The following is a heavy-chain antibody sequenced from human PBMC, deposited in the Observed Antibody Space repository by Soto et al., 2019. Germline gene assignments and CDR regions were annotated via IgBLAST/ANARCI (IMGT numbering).Heavy chain of an antibody. CDR3: ATLLILDYDFWSGTPPPFDY. D-gene: IGHD3-3*01. Sequence: PGGSLRLSCAASGFTFSSYAMSWVRQAPGKGLEWVSAISGSGGSTYYADSVKGRFTISRDNSKNTLYLQMNSLRAEDTAVYYCATLLILDYDFWSGTPPPFDYWGRGTLVTVSS. CDR1: GFTFSSYA. J-gene: IGHJ4*02. V-gene: IGHV3-23*01. CDR2: ISGSGGST.